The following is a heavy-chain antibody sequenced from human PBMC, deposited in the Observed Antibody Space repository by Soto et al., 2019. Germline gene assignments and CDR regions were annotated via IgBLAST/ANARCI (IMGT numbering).Heavy chain of an antibody. V-gene: IGHV3-30*18. J-gene: IGHJ4*02. Sequence: QVQLVESGGGVVQPGRSLRLSCVASGFTFRSYGMHWVRQAPGKGLEWVAMISSDGSNTYYADSVQGRFTISRDNSKNTLYLQMNSLRAEDTSVYYCAKEGGLSGSYYISSSYYFDYWGQGTLVTVSS. CDR1: GFTFRSYG. D-gene: IGHD1-26*01. CDR3: AKEGGLSGSYYISSSYYFDY. CDR2: ISSDGSNT.